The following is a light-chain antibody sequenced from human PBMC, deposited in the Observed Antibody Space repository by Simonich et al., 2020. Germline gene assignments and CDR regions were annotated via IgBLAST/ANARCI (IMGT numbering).Light chain of an antibody. CDR1: SGSIASNY. J-gene: IGLJ3*02. CDR2: EDN. Sequence: NFMLTQPHSVSESPGKTVTISCTRSSGSIASNYVQWYQQRPGSAPTTVIYEDNQRPSGVPDRFSGSIDSSYNSASLTISGLKTEDEADYCCQSYDSSNRVFGGGTKLTVL. V-gene: IGLV6-57*03. CDR3: QSYDSSNRV.